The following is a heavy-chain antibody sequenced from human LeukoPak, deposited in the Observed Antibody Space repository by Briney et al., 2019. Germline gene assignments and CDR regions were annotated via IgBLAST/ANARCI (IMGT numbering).Heavy chain of an antibody. Sequence: GGSLRLSCAASGFTFSGSDMHWVRQASGKGLEWVGRIRIKTNSYATAYAASVKGRFTISRDDSKNTAYLQMNSLKTEDTAVYYCTTLDFDYWAQGTLVTASS. CDR3: TTLDFDY. V-gene: IGHV3-73*01. CDR2: IRIKTNSYAT. J-gene: IGHJ4*02. CDR1: GFTFSGSD.